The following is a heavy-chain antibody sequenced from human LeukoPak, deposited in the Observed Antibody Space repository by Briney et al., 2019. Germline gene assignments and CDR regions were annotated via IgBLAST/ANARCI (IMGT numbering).Heavy chain of an antibody. Sequence: SETLSLTCAVYGGSYSGYYWSWIRQRPGKGLEWIGEINHSGSTNYSPSLKSRVTISVDTSKNQFSLKLSSVTAADTAVYYCARHRTGYSSSWYRYFDYWGQGTLVTVSS. CDR1: GGSYSGYY. V-gene: IGHV4-34*01. CDR3: ARHRTGYSSSWYRYFDY. CDR2: INHSGST. D-gene: IGHD6-13*01. J-gene: IGHJ4*02.